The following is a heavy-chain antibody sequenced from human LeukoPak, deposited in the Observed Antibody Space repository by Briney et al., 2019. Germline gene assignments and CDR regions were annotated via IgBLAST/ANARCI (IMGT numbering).Heavy chain of an antibody. D-gene: IGHD1-26*01. J-gene: IGHJ4*02. CDR3: GRCPSWGVGSDY. V-gene: IGHV3-7*01. CDR2: INQDGSEK. Sequence: GGSLRLSCAASTVTFSSYWMSWVRQAPGKGLEWVANINQDGSEKYHVDSVQGRFTISRDNAKKSLYLQMNSLTAEDTAVYYCGRCPSWGVGSDYWGQGTLVTVSS. CDR1: TVTFSSYW.